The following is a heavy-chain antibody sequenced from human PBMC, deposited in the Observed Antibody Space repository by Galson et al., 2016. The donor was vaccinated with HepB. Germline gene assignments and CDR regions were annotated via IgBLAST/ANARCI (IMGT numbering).Heavy chain of an antibody. CDR2: FSARVDKP. CDR3: ARGTASRPGYYYALDV. Sequence: SLRLSCAPSGFIFSSFAMSWVRQAPGKGLEWVSTFSARVDKPYYANSARGRFTISSDNSKKTLYLQMNSLRAEDTAVYFCARGTASRPGYYYALDVWGKGTTVTVSS. D-gene: IGHD6-6*01. CDR1: GFIFSSFA. J-gene: IGHJ6*04. V-gene: IGHV3-23*01.